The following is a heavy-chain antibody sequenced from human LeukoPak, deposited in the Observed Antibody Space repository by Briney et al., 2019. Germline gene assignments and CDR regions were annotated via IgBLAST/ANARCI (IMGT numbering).Heavy chain of an antibody. CDR1: AFTFTNAW. J-gene: IGHJ4*02. CDR3: TADRSIAVRPVFDS. D-gene: IGHD6-6*01. Sequence: GGSLRLSCAASAFTFTNAWMSGVRQAPGKGLEWVGRIKSKADGGTTDYAAPVKGRFTISTDDSKNTLYLQMNSLKTEDTAVYSCTADRSIAVRPVFDSWGRGTLVTVSS. CDR2: IKSKADGGTT. V-gene: IGHV3-15*01.